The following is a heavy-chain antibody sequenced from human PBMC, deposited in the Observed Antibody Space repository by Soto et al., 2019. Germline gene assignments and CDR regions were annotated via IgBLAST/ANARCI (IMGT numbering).Heavy chain of an antibody. D-gene: IGHD6-13*01. V-gene: IGHV1-69*13. Sequence: SVRVSCKXSGGTFSSYAISWVRQAPGQGLEWMGGIIPISGTANYAQKFQGRVTITADESTSTAYMELSSLRSEDTAVYYCARDGGAAAAGESYYYYGMDVWGQGTTVTVSS. CDR1: GGTFSSYA. J-gene: IGHJ6*02. CDR3: ARDGGAAAAGESYYYYGMDV. CDR2: IIPISGTA.